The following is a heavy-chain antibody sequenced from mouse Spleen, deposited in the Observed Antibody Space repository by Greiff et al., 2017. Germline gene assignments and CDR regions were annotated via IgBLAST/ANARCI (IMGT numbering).Heavy chain of an antibody. CDR1: GYTFTSYW. CDR2: IDPSDSYT. V-gene: IGHV1-69*01. Sequence: QVQLQQPGAELVMPGASVKLSCKASGYTFTSYWMHWVKQRPGQGLEWIGEIDPSDSYTNYNQKFKGKATLTVDKSSSTAYMQLSSLTSEDSAVYYCARYGYDVLYYFDYWGQGTTLTVSS. D-gene: IGHD2-2*01. J-gene: IGHJ2*01. CDR3: ARYGYDVLYYFDY.